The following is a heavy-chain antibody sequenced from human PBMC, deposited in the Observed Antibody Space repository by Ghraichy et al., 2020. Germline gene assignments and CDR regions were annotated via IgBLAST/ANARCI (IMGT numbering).Heavy chain of an antibody. CDR3: ARALPEGAAARYFQH. D-gene: IGHD6-13*01. Sequence: SETLSLTRAVYGGSFSGYYWSWIRQPPGKGLEWIGEINHSGSTNYNPSLKSRVTISVDTSKNQFSLKLSSVTAADTAVYYCARALPEGAAARYFQHWGQGTLVTVSS. CDR1: GGSFSGYY. J-gene: IGHJ1*01. CDR2: INHSGST. V-gene: IGHV4-34*01.